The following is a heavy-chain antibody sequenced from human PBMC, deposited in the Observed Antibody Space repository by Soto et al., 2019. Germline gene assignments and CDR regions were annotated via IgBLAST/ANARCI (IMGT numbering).Heavy chain of an antibody. J-gene: IGHJ6*02. CDR3: AREESGVAAGYYYYGMDV. V-gene: IGHV1-18*01. CDR1: GYTFTSYG. CDR2: ISAYNGNT. Sequence: ASVKVSCKASGYTFTSYGISWVRQAPGQGLERMGWISAYNGNTNYAQKLQGRVTMTTDTSTSTAYMELRSLRSDDTAVYYCAREESGVAAGYYYYGMDVWGQGTTVTVSS. D-gene: IGHD6-13*01.